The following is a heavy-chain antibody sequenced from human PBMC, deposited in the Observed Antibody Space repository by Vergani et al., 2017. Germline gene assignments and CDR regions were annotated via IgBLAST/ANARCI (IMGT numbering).Heavy chain of an antibody. D-gene: IGHD2-8*01. J-gene: IGHJ4*02. V-gene: IGHV3-48*01. CDR1: AFSFSSYN. Sequence: EVQLVESGGGWVQPGGSLRLSCAASAFSFSSYNMNWVRQAPGKGLEWISYISSSSGIIYYADSVKGRFTISRDNAKNSLHLQMNNLRAEDTAVYYCARQSRDVFCTNGVCPLGYWGQGALVTVSS. CDR3: ARQSRDVFCTNGVCPLGY. CDR2: ISSSSGII.